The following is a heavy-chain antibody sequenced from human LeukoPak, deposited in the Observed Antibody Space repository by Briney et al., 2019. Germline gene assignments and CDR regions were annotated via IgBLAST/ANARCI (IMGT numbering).Heavy chain of an antibody. D-gene: IGHD2/OR15-2a*01. CDR3: ARGILPTYYYYYYMDV. Sequence: GGSLKLSCAASGFTFSSYWMSWVRQAPGKGLEWVANIKQDGSEKYYVDSVKGRFTISRDNAKNSLYLQMDSLRAEDTAVYYCARGILPTYYYYYYMDVWGKGTTVTVSS. CDR1: GFTFSSYW. J-gene: IGHJ6*03. CDR2: IKQDGSEK. V-gene: IGHV3-7*01.